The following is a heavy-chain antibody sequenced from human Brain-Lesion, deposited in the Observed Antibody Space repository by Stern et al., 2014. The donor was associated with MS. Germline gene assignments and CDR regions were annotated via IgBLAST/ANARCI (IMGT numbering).Heavy chain of an antibody. V-gene: IGHV4-39*01. D-gene: IGHD2-15*01. J-gene: IGHJ5*02. Sequence: VQLLESGPGLVKPSETLSLTCTVAGGSVSSTSYAWAWIRQPPGKGLEWIGTIYYSGNTYYSPSLKSRLTISLDTSKNPLSLQLRSVTAADTAVYYCAGEEDIRYCSGGSCTGNWFDPWGQGTLVTVSS. CDR3: AGEEDIRYCSGGSCTGNWFDP. CDR1: GGSVSSTSYA. CDR2: IYYSGNT.